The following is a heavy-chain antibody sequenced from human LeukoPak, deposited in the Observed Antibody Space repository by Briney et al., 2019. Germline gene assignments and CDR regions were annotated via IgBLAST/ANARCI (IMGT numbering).Heavy chain of an antibody. Sequence: PGGSPRLSCAASGFTFSSLEVHWVRQAPGKGLEWVSYISSSGSTIYYADSVKGRFTISRDNAKNSLYLQMNSLRAEDTAVYYCAREDRGTLDYWGQGTLVTVSS. D-gene: IGHD2-15*01. J-gene: IGHJ4*02. CDR1: GFTFSSLE. CDR2: ISSSGSTI. V-gene: IGHV3-48*03. CDR3: AREDRGTLDY.